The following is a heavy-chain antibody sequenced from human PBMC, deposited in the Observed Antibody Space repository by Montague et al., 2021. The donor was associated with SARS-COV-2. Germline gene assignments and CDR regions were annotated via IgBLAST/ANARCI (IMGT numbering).Heavy chain of an antibody. J-gene: IGHJ4*02. V-gene: IGHV4-59*03. Sequence: SKTLSLTCSVSGGLTSHYHWSWIRQPPGKGLEWIGYINYNGETHHNPSLNGRVTLSVDTSKNQFSLSVMSVTPGDTAVYFCATYREGYGGKGTWGQGSLVTVSS. D-gene: IGHD4-23*01. CDR3: ATYREGYGGKGT. CDR1: GGLTSHYH. CDR2: INYNGET.